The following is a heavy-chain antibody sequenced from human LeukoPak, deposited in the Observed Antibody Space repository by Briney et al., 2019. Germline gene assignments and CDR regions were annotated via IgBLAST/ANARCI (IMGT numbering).Heavy chain of an antibody. Sequence: PGGSLRLSCAASGFTFDDYAMHWVRQAPGKGLEWVSGISWNSGSIGYADSVKGRFTISRDNAKNSLYLQMNSLRAEDTALYHCAKEEGGYYLDYWGQGTLVTVSS. CDR1: GFTFDDYA. CDR3: AKEEGGYYLDY. V-gene: IGHV3-9*01. D-gene: IGHD3-22*01. CDR2: ISWNSGSI. J-gene: IGHJ4*02.